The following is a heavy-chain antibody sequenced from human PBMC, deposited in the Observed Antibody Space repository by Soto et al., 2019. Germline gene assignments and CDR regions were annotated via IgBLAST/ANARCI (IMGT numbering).Heavy chain of an antibody. D-gene: IGHD3-3*01. CDR2: INPSGGST. J-gene: IGHJ6*02. CDR1: GYTFTSYY. CDR3: ARDLGGAITIFGLVTNYYGMDV. Sequence: ASVKVSCKASGYTFTSYYMHWVRQAPGQGLEWMGIINPSGGSTSYAQKFQGRVTMTRDTSTSTVYMELSSLRSEDTAVYYCARDLGGAITIFGLVTNYYGMDVWGQGTTVTVSS. V-gene: IGHV1-46*01.